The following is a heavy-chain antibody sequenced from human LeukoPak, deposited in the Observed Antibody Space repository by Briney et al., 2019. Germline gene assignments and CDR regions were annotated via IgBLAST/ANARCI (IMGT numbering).Heavy chain of an antibody. CDR1: GYSFTSYW. Sequence: GESLKISCKGSGYSFTSYWIGWVRQMPGKGLEWMGIIYPGDSDTRYSPSFQGQVTISADKSISTAYLQWSSLKASGTAMYYCALGVVAATDAFDIWGQGTMVTVSS. CDR3: ALGVVAATDAFDI. V-gene: IGHV5-51*01. D-gene: IGHD2-15*01. CDR2: IYPGDSDT. J-gene: IGHJ3*02.